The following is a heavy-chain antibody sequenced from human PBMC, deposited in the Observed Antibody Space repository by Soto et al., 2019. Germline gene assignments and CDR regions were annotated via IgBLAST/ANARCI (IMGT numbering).Heavy chain of an antibody. CDR3: ATGGQQQRPCYFDY. CDR1: GFTFSNAW. CDR2: IKSKTDGGTT. J-gene: IGHJ4*02. Sequence: GESLKISCAASGFTFSNAWMSWVRQAPGKGLEWVGRIKSKTDGGTTDYAAPVKGRFTIARDDSKNTLYLQMNSLKTEGTTVYYCATGGQQQRPCYFDYWGQGTLVTVSS. D-gene: IGHD6-13*01. V-gene: IGHV3-15*01.